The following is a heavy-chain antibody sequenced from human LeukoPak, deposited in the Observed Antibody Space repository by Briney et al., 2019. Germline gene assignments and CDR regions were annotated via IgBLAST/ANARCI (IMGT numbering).Heavy chain of an antibody. Sequence: ASVKVSCKASGATFSSYAISWVRQAPGHGLEWTGRIIPIFGIANYAQKFQGRVTITADKSTSTAYMELSSLRSEDTAVYYCARGASIAAPTFDYWGQGTLVTVSS. CDR3: ARGASIAAPTFDY. CDR2: IIPIFGIA. D-gene: IGHD6-6*01. J-gene: IGHJ4*02. CDR1: GATFSSYA. V-gene: IGHV1-69*04.